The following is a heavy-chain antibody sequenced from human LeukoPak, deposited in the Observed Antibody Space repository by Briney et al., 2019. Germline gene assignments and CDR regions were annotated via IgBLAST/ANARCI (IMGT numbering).Heavy chain of an antibody. J-gene: IGHJ4*02. CDR3: AKDPPAAIAARPDAGL. D-gene: IGHD6-6*01. V-gene: IGHV3-30*02. CDR2: IRYDGSNK. CDR1: GFTFSSYG. Sequence: GGSLRLSCAASGFTFSSYGMHWVRQAPGKGLEGVAFIRYDGSNKYYADSVKGRFTISRDNSKNTLYLQMNSLRAEDTAVYYCAKDPPAAIAARPDAGLWGQGTLVTVSS.